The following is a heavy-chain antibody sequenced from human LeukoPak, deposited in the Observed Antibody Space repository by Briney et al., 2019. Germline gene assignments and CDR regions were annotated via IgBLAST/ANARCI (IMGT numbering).Heavy chain of an antibody. D-gene: IGHD3-16*02. J-gene: IGHJ4*02. V-gene: IGHV3-30-3*01. CDR3: ARDYNVWGSYRPFDY. CDR1: GFTFSSYA. CDR2: ISYDGSNK. Sequence: GGSLRLSCAASGFTFSSYAMHWVRQAPGKGLEWVAVISYDGSNKYYADSVKGRFTISRDNSKNTLYLQMNSLRAEDTAVYYCARDYNVWGSYRPFDYWGQGTLVTVSS.